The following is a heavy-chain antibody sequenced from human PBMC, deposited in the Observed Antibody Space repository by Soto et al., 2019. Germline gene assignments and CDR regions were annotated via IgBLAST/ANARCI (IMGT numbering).Heavy chain of an antibody. D-gene: IGHD3-3*01. J-gene: IGHJ5*02. CDR1: GVSITSGDYY. CDR3: ASFGVASMNWFDP. CDR2: IYYSGNT. V-gene: IGHV4-30-4*01. Sequence: QVQLQESGPGLAETLSLTCTVSGVSITSGDYYWNWIRQPPGKGLEWIGNIYYSGNTYYNPSLKSRFTISLATSKNQFSLKLSSVTAADPAVYYCASFGVASMNWFDPWGQGTLVTVSS.